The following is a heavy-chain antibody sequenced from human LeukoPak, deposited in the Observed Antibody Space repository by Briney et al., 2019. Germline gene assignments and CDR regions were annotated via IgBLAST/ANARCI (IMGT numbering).Heavy chain of an antibody. CDR3: ASPAGMYYDFSPDYYYYMDV. Sequence: SVKVSCKASGGTFSSYAISWVRQAPGQGLEWMGGIIPIFGTANYAQKFQGRVTITTDESTSTAYMELSSLRSEDTAVYYCASPAGMYYDFSPDYYYYMDVWGKGTTVTVSS. CDR2: IIPIFGTA. D-gene: IGHD3-3*01. CDR1: GGTFSSYA. J-gene: IGHJ6*03. V-gene: IGHV1-69*05.